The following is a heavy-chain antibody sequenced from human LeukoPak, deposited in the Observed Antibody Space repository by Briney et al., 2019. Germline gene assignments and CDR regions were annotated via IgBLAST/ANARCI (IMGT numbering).Heavy chain of an antibody. CDR1: GGSISSYY. D-gene: IGHD2-15*01. CDR3: ARVRGGLDA. CDR2: IYYSGST. V-gene: IGHV4-59*01. J-gene: IGHJ5*02. Sequence: PSEXLSLTCTVSGGSISSYYWSWLRQPPGKGLEWIGYIYYSGSTNYNPSLKSRVTISVDTSKNQFSLKLSSVTAADTAVYYCARVRGGLDAWGQGTLVTVSS.